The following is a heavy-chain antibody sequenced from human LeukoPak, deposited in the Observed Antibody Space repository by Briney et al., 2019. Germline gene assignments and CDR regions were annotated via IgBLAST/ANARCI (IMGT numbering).Heavy chain of an antibody. CDR2: INPSGDFR. J-gene: IGHJ5*02. V-gene: IGHV1-46*01. Sequence: ASVKVSCKASGYTFGTHWMHWVRQAPGQGLEWVAIINPSGDFRSYAQKFQGRLTVTRDMSTRTVYMELSDLRPEDTAVYYCARDYSGEWEQLTGWWFDPWGQGTLVIVSS. CDR1: GYTFGTHW. CDR3: ARDYSGEWEQLTGWWFDP. D-gene: IGHD1-26*01.